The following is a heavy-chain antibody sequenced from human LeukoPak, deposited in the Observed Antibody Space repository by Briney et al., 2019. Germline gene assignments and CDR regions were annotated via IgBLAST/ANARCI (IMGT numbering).Heavy chain of an antibody. V-gene: IGHV4-59*06. CDR1: GGFITSYY. CDR2: IYYSGST. CDR3: ARDMTDWWFDP. D-gene: IGHD3-9*01. J-gene: IGHJ5*02. Sequence: SETLSLTCTVSGGFITSYYWSWIRQHPGKGLEWIGYIYYSGSTHYNPSLKSRVTISVDTSRNQFSLKLSSVTAADTAVYYCARDMTDWWFDPWGQGTLVTVSS.